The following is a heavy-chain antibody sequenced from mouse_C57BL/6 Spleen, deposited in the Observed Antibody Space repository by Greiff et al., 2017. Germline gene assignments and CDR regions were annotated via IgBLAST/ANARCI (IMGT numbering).Heavy chain of an antibody. D-gene: IGHD1-1*01. J-gene: IGHJ4*01. V-gene: IGHV1-42*01. CDR3: ARRDYYGSSSLAMDY. CDR2: INPSTGGT. Sequence: EVKLQQSGPELVKPGASVKISCKASGYSFTGYYMNWVKQSPEKSLEWIGEINPSTGGTTYNQKFKAKATLTVDKSSSTAYMQLKSLTSEDSAVYYCARRDYYGSSSLAMDYWGQGTSVTVSS. CDR1: GYSFTGYY.